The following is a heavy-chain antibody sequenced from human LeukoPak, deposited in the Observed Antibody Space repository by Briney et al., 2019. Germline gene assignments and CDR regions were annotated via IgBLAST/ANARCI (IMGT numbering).Heavy chain of an antibody. Sequence: ASVKVSCKVSGYTLTELSMHWVRQAPGKGLEWMGGFDPEDGETIYAQKFQGRVTMTEDTSTDTAYMELSSLRSEDTAVYYCATKIRVSFGLDYWGQGTLVTVSS. CDR2: FDPEDGET. CDR1: GYTLTELS. V-gene: IGHV1-24*01. D-gene: IGHD3/OR15-3a*01. J-gene: IGHJ4*02. CDR3: ATKIRVSFGLDY.